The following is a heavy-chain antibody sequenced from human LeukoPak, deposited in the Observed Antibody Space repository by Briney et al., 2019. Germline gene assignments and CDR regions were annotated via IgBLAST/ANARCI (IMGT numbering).Heavy chain of an antibody. CDR1: GGSISSYY. CDR2: IYTSGST. J-gene: IGHJ6*02. V-gene: IGHV4-4*07. D-gene: IGHD3-3*01. CDR3: ARDNIATYYDFWSGSRDYYYGMDV. Sequence: SETLSLTCTVSGGSISSYYWRWIRQPSGKGLEWIGRIYTSGSTNYNPSLKSRVTMSVDTSKNQFSLKLSSVTAADTAVYYCARDNIATYYDFWSGSRDYYYGMDVWGQGTTVTVSS.